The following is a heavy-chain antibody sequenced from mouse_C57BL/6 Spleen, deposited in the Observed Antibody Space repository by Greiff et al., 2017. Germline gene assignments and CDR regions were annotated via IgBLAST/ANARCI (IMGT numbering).Heavy chain of an antibody. CDR2: IYWDDDK. D-gene: IGHD2-2*01. CDR1: GFSLSTSGMG. CDR3: TRRWGYDDDGWFAY. Sequence: QVTLKVSGPGILQSSQTLSLTCSFSGFSLSTSGMGVSWIRQPSGKGLEWLAHIYWDDDKRYHPSLKSRLTISQDTSRNQVFLKLTSVDTADTATYYCTRRWGYDDDGWFAYWGQGTLVTVSA. J-gene: IGHJ3*01. V-gene: IGHV8-12*01.